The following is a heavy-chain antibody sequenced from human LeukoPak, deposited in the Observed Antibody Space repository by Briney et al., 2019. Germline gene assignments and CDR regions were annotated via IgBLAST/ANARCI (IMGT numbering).Heavy chain of an antibody. Sequence: PGGSLRLSCAASGFTFSNAWMSWVRQAPGKGLEWVGRIKSKTDGGTTDYAAPVKGRFTISRDDSKNTLYLQMNSLKTEDTAVYYCTTEGSQAYYYGSGSYYNVGSFDYWGQGTLVPSPQ. CDR2: IKSKTDGGTT. CDR3: TTEGSQAYYYGSGSYYNVGSFDY. J-gene: IGHJ4*02. CDR1: GFTFSNAW. D-gene: IGHD3-10*01. V-gene: IGHV3-15*01.